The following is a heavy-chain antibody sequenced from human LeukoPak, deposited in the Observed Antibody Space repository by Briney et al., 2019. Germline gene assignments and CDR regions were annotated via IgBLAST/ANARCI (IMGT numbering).Heavy chain of an antibody. CDR2: INHSGST. CDR1: GGSISSYY. CDR3: ARVYRVAVAGFDY. J-gene: IGHJ4*02. Sequence: SETLSLTCTVSGGSISSYYWSWIRQPPGKGLEWIGEINHSGSTNYNPSLKSRVTISVDTSKNQFSLKLSSVTAADTAVYYCARVYRVAVAGFDYWGQGTLVTVSS. V-gene: IGHV4-34*01. D-gene: IGHD6-19*01.